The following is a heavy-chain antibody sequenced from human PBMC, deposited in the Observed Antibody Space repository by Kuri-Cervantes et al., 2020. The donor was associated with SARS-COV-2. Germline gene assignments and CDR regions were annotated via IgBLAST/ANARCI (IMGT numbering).Heavy chain of an antibody. CDR1: GYIFTGYY. CDR3: AREIERGTVVIAYMGYFDY. Sequence: ASVKVSCKASGYIFTGYYTQWVRQAPGQGLEWMGWISAYNGNTNYAQKLQGRVTMTTDTSTSTAYMELRSLRSDDTAVYYCAREIERGTVVIAYMGYFDYWGQGTLVTVSS. V-gene: IGHV1-18*04. J-gene: IGHJ4*02. CDR2: ISAYNGNT. D-gene: IGHD4-23*01.